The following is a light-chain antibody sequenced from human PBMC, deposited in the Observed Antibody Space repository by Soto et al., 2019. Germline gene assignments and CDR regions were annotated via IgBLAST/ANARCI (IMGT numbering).Light chain of an antibody. CDR1: QDIRNY. CDR2: GAS. V-gene: IGKV1-33*01. Sequence: DIQITQSPSPLSASVGDRVTITCQASQDIRNYLNWYQQKPGKAPKLLIYGASNLETGVPSRFSGTVYGTDFNFTISSLQTEDVAAYYCQQYDNLPLTFGGGTKVDI. CDR3: QQYDNLPLT. J-gene: IGKJ4*01.